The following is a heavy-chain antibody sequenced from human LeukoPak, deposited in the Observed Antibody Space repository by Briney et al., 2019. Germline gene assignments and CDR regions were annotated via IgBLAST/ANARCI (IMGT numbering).Heavy chain of an antibody. D-gene: IGHD3-22*01. Sequence: ASVKVSCKVSGYTLTELFMHWVRQAPGKGLEWMGGFDPEDGETIYAQKFQGRVTMTEDTSTDTAYMELSSLRSEDTAVYYCATDLGDSGYHLDYWGQGTLVTVSS. CDR2: FDPEDGET. J-gene: IGHJ4*02. CDR3: ATDLGDSGYHLDY. V-gene: IGHV1-24*01. CDR1: GYTLTELF.